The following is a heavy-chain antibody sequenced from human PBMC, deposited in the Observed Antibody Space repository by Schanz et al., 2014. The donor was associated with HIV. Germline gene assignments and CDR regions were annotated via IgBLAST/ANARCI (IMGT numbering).Heavy chain of an antibody. D-gene: IGHD6-6*01. CDR3: ANTEYPYSSSSDYYYGMDV. V-gene: IGHV3-33*06. CDR1: GFTFSSYG. CDR2: IWYDGSNK. Sequence: QVQLVESGGGVVQPGKSLRLSCVASGFTFSSYGMHWVRQAPGKGLEWVAVIWYDGSNKYYADSMKGRFTISKDNSKNTLYLQMNSLRAQDTAVYYCANTEYPYSSSSDYYYGMDVWGQGTTVTVSS. J-gene: IGHJ6*02.